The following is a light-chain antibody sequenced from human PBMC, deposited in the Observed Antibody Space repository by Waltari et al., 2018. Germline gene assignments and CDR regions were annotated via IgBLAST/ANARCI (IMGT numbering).Light chain of an antibody. V-gene: IGKV2D-29*01. CDR1: QSLLHSDGKTY. Sequence: DVVMTQTPLSLSVTPGQPASISCKSSQSLLHSDGKTYLSWYLQKPGQPPQLLISEVSNRVSGVPDRFSGSGSGTDFTLKISRVEAEDVGVYYCMQIKQPPPWTFGQGTKVEIK. J-gene: IGKJ1*01. CDR2: EVS. CDR3: MQIKQPPPWT.